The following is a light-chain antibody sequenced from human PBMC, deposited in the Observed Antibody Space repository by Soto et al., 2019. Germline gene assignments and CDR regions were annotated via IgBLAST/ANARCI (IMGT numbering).Light chain of an antibody. V-gene: IGLV2-8*01. Sequence: QPVLTQPPSASGTPGQSLTISCTGNSSDVGGYNYVSWYQQHPGKAPKIMIYEVNKRPSGVPDRFWGSKSGNTASLTISGLQAEDEAEYHCCSYAGTYYVFGTGTKVTVL. CDR2: EVN. CDR3: CSYAGTYYV. CDR1: SSDVGGYNY. J-gene: IGLJ1*01.